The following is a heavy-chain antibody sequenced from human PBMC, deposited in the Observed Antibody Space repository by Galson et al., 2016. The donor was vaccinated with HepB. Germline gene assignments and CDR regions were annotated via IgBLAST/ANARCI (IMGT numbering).Heavy chain of an antibody. J-gene: IGHJ6*02. CDR3: AKAAAALSSGWRTLAPRGYYYNMDV. Sequence: CAISGDSVSSRSAAWNWIRQSPSRGLEWLGRTYYRSKWYNDYAESVKIRITINPDTSRNQLSLQLNSVTPEDTAVYYCAKAAAALSSGWRTLAPRGYYYNMDVWGQGTTVTVSS. CDR2: TYYRSKWYN. V-gene: IGHV6-1*01. CDR1: GDSVSSRSAA. D-gene: IGHD6-19*01.